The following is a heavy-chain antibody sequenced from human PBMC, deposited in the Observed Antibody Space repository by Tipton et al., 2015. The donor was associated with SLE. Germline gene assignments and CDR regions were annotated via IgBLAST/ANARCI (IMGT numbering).Heavy chain of an antibody. CDR3: ARHRVGATYYFDY. Sequence: TLSLTCTVSGGSISSYYWSWIRQPPGKGLEWIGYIYYSGSTNYNPSLKSRVTISVDTSKNRFSLKLSSVTAADTAVYYCARHRVGATYYFDYWGQGTLVTVSS. D-gene: IGHD1-26*01. V-gene: IGHV4-59*08. CDR2: IYYSGST. J-gene: IGHJ4*02. CDR1: GGSISSYY.